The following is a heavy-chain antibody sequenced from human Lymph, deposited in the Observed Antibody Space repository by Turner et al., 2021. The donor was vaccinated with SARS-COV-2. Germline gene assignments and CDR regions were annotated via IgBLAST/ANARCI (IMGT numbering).Heavy chain of an antibody. V-gene: IGHV1-69*10. CDR2: ISPILGIA. CDR1: GGTFSTYV. J-gene: IGHJ3*02. CDR3: ARRHSGNYDAFDI. D-gene: IGHD1-26*01. Sequence: QVQLVQSGAEVKKPGSSVKVSCKASGGTFSTYVISWVRQAPGQGLEWMGGISPILGIANYAQKCQGRVTITADKSTSTAYMELSSLRSEDTAVYHCARRHSGNYDAFDIWGQGTMVTVSS.